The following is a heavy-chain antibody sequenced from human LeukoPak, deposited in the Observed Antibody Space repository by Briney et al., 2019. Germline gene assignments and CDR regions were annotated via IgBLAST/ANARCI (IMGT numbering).Heavy chain of an antibody. J-gene: IGHJ6*02. CDR3: ARGEYYDFWSGYYGQRFLDV. CDR2: IWYDGSNK. V-gene: IGHV3-33*01. D-gene: IGHD3-3*01. CDR1: GFTFSSYG. Sequence: GGSLRLSCAASGFTFSSYGMHWVRQAPGKGLEWVAVIWYDGSNKYYADSVKGRFTISRDNAKNSLYLQMNSLRAEDTAVYYCARGEYYDFWSGYYGQRFLDVWGQGTTVTVSS.